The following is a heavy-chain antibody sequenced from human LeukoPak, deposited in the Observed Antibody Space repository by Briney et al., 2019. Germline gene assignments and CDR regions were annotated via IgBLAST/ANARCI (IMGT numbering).Heavy chain of an antibody. J-gene: IGHJ6*02. CDR1: GFTFSSYA. CDR2: ISGSGGST. D-gene: IGHD3-3*01. Sequence: GGSLRLSCAASGFTFSSYAMSWVRQAPGKGLEWVSAISGSGGSTYYADSVKGRFTISRDNSKNTLYLQMNSLRAEDTAVYYCAKSLSVSYDLWSGYFRNEVYYYYGMDVWGQGTTVTVSS. V-gene: IGHV3-23*01. CDR3: AKSLSVSYDLWSGYFRNEVYYYYGMDV.